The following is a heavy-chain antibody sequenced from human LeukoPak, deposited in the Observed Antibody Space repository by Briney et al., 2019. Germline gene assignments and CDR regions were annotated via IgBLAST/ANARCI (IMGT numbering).Heavy chain of an antibody. Sequence: EASVKVSCKASGYMFTSYTINWVRQAPGQGLEWMGSIRSWNGNTNSPQSLQGRVTMTTDTSTNTAYMELRSLRSDDTAIYYCARQASGVDAYGLDVWGQGTTVTVSS. J-gene: IGHJ6*02. CDR1: GYMFTSYT. V-gene: IGHV1-18*01. CDR2: IRSWNGNT. D-gene: IGHD2-15*01. CDR3: ARQASGVDAYGLDV.